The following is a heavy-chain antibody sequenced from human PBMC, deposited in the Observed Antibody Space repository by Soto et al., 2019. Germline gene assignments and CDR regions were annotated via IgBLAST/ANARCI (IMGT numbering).Heavy chain of an antibody. CDR1: GFTFSSYG. D-gene: IGHD6-13*01. V-gene: IGHV3-30*18. J-gene: IGHJ6*02. Sequence: QVQLVESGGGVVQPGRSLRLSCAASGFTFSSYGMHWARQAPGKGLEWVAVISYDGSNKYYADSVKGRFTISRDNSKNTLYLQMNSLRAEDTAVYYCAKDPLLGRSSSWGNYYYYGMDVWGQGTTVTVSS. CDR2: ISYDGSNK. CDR3: AKDPLLGRSSSWGNYYYYGMDV.